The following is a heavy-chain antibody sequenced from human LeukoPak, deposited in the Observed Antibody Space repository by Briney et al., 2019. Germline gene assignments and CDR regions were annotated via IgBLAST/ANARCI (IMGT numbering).Heavy chain of an antibody. Sequence: ASVKVSCKASGYTFTGYYMHWVRQAPGQGLEWMGWINPNSGGTNYAQKFQGRVTMTRDTSISTAYMELSRLRSDHTAVYYCARRRVNIVATTQHYYYYYYMDVWGKGTTVTVSS. CDR1: GYTFTGYY. D-gene: IGHD5-12*01. CDR3: ARRRVNIVATTQHYYYYYYMDV. J-gene: IGHJ6*03. V-gene: IGHV1-2*02. CDR2: INPNSGGT.